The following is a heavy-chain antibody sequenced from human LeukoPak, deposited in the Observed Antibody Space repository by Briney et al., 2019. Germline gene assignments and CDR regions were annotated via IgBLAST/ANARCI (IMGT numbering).Heavy chain of an antibody. CDR2: IKQDGSEK. Sequence: GGSLRLSCAASGFTFSSYWMSWVRQAPGKGLEWVANIKQDGSEKYYVDSVKSRFTISRDNAKNSLYLQMNSLRAEDTAVYYCARDRVGASYYFDYWGQGTLVTVSS. J-gene: IGHJ4*02. CDR1: GFTFSSYW. V-gene: IGHV3-7*01. D-gene: IGHD1-26*01. CDR3: ARDRVGASYYFDY.